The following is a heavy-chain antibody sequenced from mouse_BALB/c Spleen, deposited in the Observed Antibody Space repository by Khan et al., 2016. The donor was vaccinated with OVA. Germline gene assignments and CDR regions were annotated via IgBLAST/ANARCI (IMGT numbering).Heavy chain of an antibody. CDR2: INPRSGYS. D-gene: IGHD2-14*01. Sequence: QVHVKQSGAELARPGASVKMSCKASGYTLTSHTMHWVKQSPGQGLEWIGYINPRSGYSNYNQKFNDKATLTADKSSSTAYMQLSSLTSEDSAVYYCARRTTGYAMDYWGQGTSVTVSS. V-gene: IGHV1-4*01. J-gene: IGHJ4*01. CDR1: GYTLTSHT. CDR3: ARRTTGYAMDY.